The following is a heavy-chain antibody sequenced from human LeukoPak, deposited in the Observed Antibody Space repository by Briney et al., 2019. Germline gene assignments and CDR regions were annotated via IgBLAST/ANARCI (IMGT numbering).Heavy chain of an antibody. Sequence: PGGSLRLSCAASGFTFSSYGMHWVRQAPGKGLEWVAVISYDGSNKYYADSVKGRFIISRDNSKNTLYLQMNSLRAEDTAVYYCAKGSYGDRSYYYYYGMDVWGQGTTVTVSS. D-gene: IGHD4-17*01. J-gene: IGHJ6*02. CDR2: ISYDGSNK. V-gene: IGHV3-30*18. CDR1: GFTFSSYG. CDR3: AKGSYGDRSYYYYYGMDV.